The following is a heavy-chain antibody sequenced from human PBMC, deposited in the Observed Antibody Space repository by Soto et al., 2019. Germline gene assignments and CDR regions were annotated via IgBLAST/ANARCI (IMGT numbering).Heavy chain of an antibody. D-gene: IGHD3-22*01. CDR3: ASPRLQYYSNCSGSFAFDI. CDR1: GFDFSRSA. J-gene: IGHJ3*02. Sequence: EAQLLESGGALVQPGTSLRLSCAASGFDFSRSAMAWVRQAPGKGLDWVSALNGRGGGTYYADSVKGRFTISIDPSEDIMFLQMSGLRAEDMAIYYCASPRLQYYSNCSGSFAFDIWGDGTIVNVS. V-gene: IGHV3-23*01. CDR2: LNGRGGGT.